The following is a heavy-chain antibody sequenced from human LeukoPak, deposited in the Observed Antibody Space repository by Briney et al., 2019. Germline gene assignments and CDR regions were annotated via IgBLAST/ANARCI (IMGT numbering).Heavy chain of an antibody. CDR1: GFTFSTYW. Sequence: GGSLRLSCAASGFTFSTYWMHWVRQAPGKGLVWVSRIITDGSSTGYADSVKGRFTISRDNAKNTLYLQMNSLRAEDTAVYYCAREDVNIAVAASGPFDIWGQGTMATVSS. D-gene: IGHD6-19*01. CDR3: AREDVNIAVAASGPFDI. V-gene: IGHV3-74*01. CDR2: IITDGSST. J-gene: IGHJ3*02.